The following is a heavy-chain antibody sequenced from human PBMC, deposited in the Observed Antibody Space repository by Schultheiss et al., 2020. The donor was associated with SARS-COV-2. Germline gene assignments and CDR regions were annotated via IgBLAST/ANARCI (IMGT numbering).Heavy chain of an antibody. J-gene: IGHJ6*02. V-gene: IGHV3-30*19. CDR2: IWYDGSNK. CDR3: ARDRKGGSGSYYRYGMDV. D-gene: IGHD3-10*01. CDR1: GFTFSSYG. Sequence: GGSLRLSCAASGFTFSSYGMHWVRQAPGKGLEWVAVIWYDGSNKYYADSVKGRFTISRDNSKNTLYLQMNSLRAEDTAVYYCARDRKGGSGSYYRYGMDVWGQGTTVTVSS.